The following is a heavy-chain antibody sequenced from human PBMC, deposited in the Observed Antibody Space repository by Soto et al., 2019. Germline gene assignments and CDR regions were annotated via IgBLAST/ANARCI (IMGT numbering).Heavy chain of an antibody. CDR2: IYYSGST. Sequence: PSETLSLTCTVSGGSISSSSYYWGWIRQPPGKGLEWIGSIYYSGSTYYNPSLKSRVTISVDTSKNQFSLKLSSVTAADTAVYYCARQPRWNSWYYFDYWGQGTLVTVSS. CDR3: ARQPRWNSWYYFDY. V-gene: IGHV4-39*01. CDR1: GGSISSSSYY. J-gene: IGHJ4*02. D-gene: IGHD1-7*01.